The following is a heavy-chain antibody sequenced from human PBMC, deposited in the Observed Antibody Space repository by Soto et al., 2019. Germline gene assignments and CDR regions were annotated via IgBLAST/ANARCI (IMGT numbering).Heavy chain of an antibody. CDR3: ARTYDSNGYANEFDS. Sequence: PSDTLSITCNVSGLSINSYYWSWVRQPPGKGLEWIGYIYDSGITSYNPSLKSRVTMSADTSKNQFSLKLTSVTGADTAVYYCARTYDSNGYANEFDSWGQGILVTVSS. V-gene: IGHV4-59*01. CDR2: IYDSGIT. CDR1: GLSINSYY. D-gene: IGHD3-22*01. J-gene: IGHJ4*02.